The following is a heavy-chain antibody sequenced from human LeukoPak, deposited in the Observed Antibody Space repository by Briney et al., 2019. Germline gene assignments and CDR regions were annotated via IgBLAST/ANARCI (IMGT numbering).Heavy chain of an antibody. J-gene: IGHJ4*02. CDR3: ARGGYYYGSGSYYTDY. Sequence: SETLSLTCAVYGGSFSGYYWSWIRQPPGKGLEWIGEINHSGSTNYNPSLKSRVTISADTSKNQFSLKLSSVTAADTAVYYCARGGYYYGSGSYYTDYWGQGTLVTVSS. D-gene: IGHD3-10*01. CDR1: GGSFSGYY. CDR2: INHSGST. V-gene: IGHV4-34*01.